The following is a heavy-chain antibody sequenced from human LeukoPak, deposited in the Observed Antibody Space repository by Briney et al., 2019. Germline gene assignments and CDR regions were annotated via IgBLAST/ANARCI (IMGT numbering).Heavy chain of an antibody. CDR3: ARDLAYSRLDY. CDR1: GLTFGSSW. Sequence: GGSLRLSCAVSGLTFGSSWMDWVRQAPGKALEWVASINPDGNKKYSADSVKGRFTISRDNAENSLYLQMNSLRVEDTAFYYCARDLAYSRLDYWGQGMLVTVSS. J-gene: IGHJ4*02. D-gene: IGHD5-18*01. CDR2: INPDGNKK. V-gene: IGHV3-7*01.